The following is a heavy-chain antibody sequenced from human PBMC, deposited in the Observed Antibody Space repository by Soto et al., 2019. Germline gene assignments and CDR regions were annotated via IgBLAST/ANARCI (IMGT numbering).Heavy chain of an antibody. Sequence: EVQLVESGGGLVQPGGSLRLSCAASGFTVSSNYMSWVRQAPGKGLEWVSVIYSGGSAYYADSVEGRFTISSDNSKNTLYLQMSSLRAEDTAVYYCARHGYSYGGGYFDYWGQGTLVTVSS. J-gene: IGHJ4*02. CDR3: ARHGYSYGGGYFDY. CDR2: IYSGGSA. V-gene: IGHV3-66*04. D-gene: IGHD5-18*01. CDR1: GFTVSSNY.